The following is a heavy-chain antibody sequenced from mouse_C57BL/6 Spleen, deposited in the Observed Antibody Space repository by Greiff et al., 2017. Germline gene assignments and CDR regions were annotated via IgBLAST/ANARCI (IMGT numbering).Heavy chain of an antibody. V-gene: IGHV5-6*01. Sequence: GGSMKLSCAASGFTFSSYGMSWVRQTPDKRLEWVATISSGGCYTYYPDSVKGRFTISRDNAKNTLYLQISSLKTEDTATYYCGRHYWDDYAMDYWGQGTSGTVSS. J-gene: IGHJ4*01. D-gene: IGHD4-1*01. CDR3: GRHYWDDYAMDY. CDR1: GFTFSSYG. CDR2: ISSGGCYT.